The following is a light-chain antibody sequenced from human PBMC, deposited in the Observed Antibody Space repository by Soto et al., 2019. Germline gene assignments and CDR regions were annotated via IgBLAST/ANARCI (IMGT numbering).Light chain of an antibody. CDR2: EVS. V-gene: IGLV2-14*01. Sequence: SVLTQPASVSGSPGQSITISCTGTSGDVGGYSYVSWYQQHPGKAPKLMIYEVSNRPSGVSKRFSGSKSGNTASLTISGLQADDEADYYCSSYTSSSTLVFGTGTKVTVL. J-gene: IGLJ1*01. CDR1: SGDVGGYSY. CDR3: SSYTSSSTLV.